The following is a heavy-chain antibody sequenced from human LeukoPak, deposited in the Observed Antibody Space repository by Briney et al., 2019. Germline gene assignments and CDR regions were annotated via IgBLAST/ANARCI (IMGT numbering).Heavy chain of an antibody. D-gene: IGHD3-3*01. CDR2: ISSSTSTI. Sequence: GGSLGLSCAASGFTFSSYSMNWVRQAPGKGLEWVSYISSSTSTIYYADSVKGRFTISRDNAKNSLYLQMNSLRAEDTAVYYCAKGYDFWSGYYVYQSPDYWGQGTLVTVSS. J-gene: IGHJ4*02. CDR1: GFTFSSYS. V-gene: IGHV3-48*01. CDR3: AKGYDFWSGYYVYQSPDY.